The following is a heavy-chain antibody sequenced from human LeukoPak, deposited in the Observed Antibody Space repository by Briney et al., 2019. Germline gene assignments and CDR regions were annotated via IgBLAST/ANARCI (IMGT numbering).Heavy chain of an antibody. V-gene: IGHV3-74*01. CDR3: ARGEYGSGSYYYYYYMDV. J-gene: IGHJ6*03. CDR1: GFTFSSYW. D-gene: IGHD3-10*01. Sequence: GGSLRLSCAASGFTFSSYWMHWVRQAPGKGLVWVSRINSDGSSTSYADSVKGRFTISRDNAKNTLYLQMNSLRAEDTAVYYCARGEYGSGSYYYYYYMDVWGKGTTVTISS. CDR2: INSDGSST.